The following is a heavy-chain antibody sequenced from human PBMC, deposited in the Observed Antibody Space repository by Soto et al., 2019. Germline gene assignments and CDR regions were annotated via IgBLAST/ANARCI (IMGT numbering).Heavy chain of an antibody. V-gene: IGHV3-11*05. CDR2: ISSSSSYT. CDR1: GFTFSDYY. J-gene: IGHJ4*02. Sequence: QVQLVESGGGLVKPGGSLRLSCAASGFTFSDYYMSWIRQAPGKGLEWVSYISSSSSYTNYADSVKGRFTITRDNAKNSLYLQMNGLIAEDTAVYYCAGEGGAAAVCDYWGQGTLLTVSS. CDR3: AGEGGAAAVCDY. D-gene: IGHD6-13*01.